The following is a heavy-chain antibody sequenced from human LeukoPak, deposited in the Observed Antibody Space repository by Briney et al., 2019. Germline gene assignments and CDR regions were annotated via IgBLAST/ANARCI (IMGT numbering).Heavy chain of an antibody. V-gene: IGHV4-39*01. Sequence: SETLSLTCTVSGGSISSSSYYWGWIRQPPGKGLEWIGSIYYSGSTYYNPSLKSRVTISVDTSKNQFSLKLSSVTAADTAIYYCASNTGTYSDYFDYWGQGTLVTVSS. CDR3: ASNTGTYSDYFDY. J-gene: IGHJ4*02. CDR2: IYYSGST. CDR1: GGSISSSSYY. D-gene: IGHD1-26*01.